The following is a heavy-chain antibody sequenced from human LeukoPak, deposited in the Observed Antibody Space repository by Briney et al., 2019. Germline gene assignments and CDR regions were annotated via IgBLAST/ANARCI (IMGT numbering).Heavy chain of an antibody. V-gene: IGHV4-34*01. CDR2: INHSGST. Sequence: PSETLSLTCAVYGGSFSGYYWSWIRQPPGKGLEWIGEINHSGSTNYNPSLKSRVTISVDTSKNQFSLKLSSVTAADTAVYYCARRLGTMVRGAKNWFDPWGQGTLVTVSS. J-gene: IGHJ5*02. D-gene: IGHD3-10*01. CDR3: ARRLGTMVRGAKNWFDP. CDR1: GGSFSGYY.